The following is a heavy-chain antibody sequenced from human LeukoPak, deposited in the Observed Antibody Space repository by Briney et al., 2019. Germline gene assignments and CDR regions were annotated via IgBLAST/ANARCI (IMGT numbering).Heavy chain of an antibody. D-gene: IGHD3-10*02. V-gene: IGHV3-48*03. Sequence: HPGGSLRLSCAASGFTFSSYEMNWVRQATGKGLKWVSYISSSGSTIYYADSVKGRFTISRDNAKNSLYLQMNSLRAEDTAVYYCAELGITVIGGVWGKGTTVTISS. CDR1: GFTFSSYE. CDR3: AELGITVIGGV. J-gene: IGHJ6*04. CDR2: ISSSGSTI.